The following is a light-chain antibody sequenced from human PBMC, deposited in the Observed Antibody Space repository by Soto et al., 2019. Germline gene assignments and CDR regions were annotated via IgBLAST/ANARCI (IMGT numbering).Light chain of an antibody. V-gene: IGKV1-5*01. CDR1: QSISSW. J-gene: IGKJ5*01. CDR2: DAS. Sequence: IQMTQSPSTVCGSLRERVTITCRASQSISSWLAWYQQKPGKAPKLLIYDASSLESGVPSKFSGSGSGTEFTLTISRLEPEDFAVYYCQQYGTTRITFGQGTRLEIK. CDR3: QQYGTTRIT.